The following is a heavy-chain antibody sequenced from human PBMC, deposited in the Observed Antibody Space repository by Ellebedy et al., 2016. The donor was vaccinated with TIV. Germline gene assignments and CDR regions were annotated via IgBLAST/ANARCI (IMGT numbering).Heavy chain of an antibody. D-gene: IGHD3-10*01. CDR3: ARGRSISMVRGGWFDP. CDR2: INHSGST. Sequence: MPSETLSLTCTVSGGSISSGAFYWTWIRQPPGKGLEWIGEINHSGSTNYNPSLKSRVTISVDTSKNQFSLKLSSVTAADTAVYYCARGRSISMVRGGWFDPWGQGTLVTVSS. V-gene: IGHV4-39*07. J-gene: IGHJ5*02. CDR1: GGSISSGAFY.